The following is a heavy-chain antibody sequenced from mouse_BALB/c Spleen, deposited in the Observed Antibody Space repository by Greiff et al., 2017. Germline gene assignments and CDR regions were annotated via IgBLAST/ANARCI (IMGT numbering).Heavy chain of an antibody. CDR1: GYTFTSYW. V-gene: IGHV1-87*01. Sequence: LEESGAELARPGASVKLSCKASGYTFTSYWMQWVKQRPGQGLEWIGAIYPGDGDTRYTQKFKGKATLTADKSSSTAYMQLSSLASEDSAVYYCARSYQEYFDYWGQGTTLTVSS. D-gene: IGHD1-1*01. J-gene: IGHJ2*01. CDR3: ARSYQEYFDY. CDR2: IYPGDGDT.